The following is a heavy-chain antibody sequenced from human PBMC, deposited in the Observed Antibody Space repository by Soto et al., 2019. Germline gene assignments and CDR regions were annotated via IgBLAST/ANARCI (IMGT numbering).Heavy chain of an antibody. CDR3: ARGGETKTGIQH. CDR2: ITSGSTI. V-gene: IGHV3-11*01. Sequence: QVQLVESGGGLVKPGGSLRLSCAASGFTFSDFHMSWIRQVPGKGLEWVSYITSGSTIYYADSVKGRFTISRDNAKNSLYLQMNSLRAEDTAVYYCARGGETKTGIQHWGQGTLVTVSS. J-gene: IGHJ1*01. D-gene: IGHD2-8*01. CDR1: GFTFSDFH.